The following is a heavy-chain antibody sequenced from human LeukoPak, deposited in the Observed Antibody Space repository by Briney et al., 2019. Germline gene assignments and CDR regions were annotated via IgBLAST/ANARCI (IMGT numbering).Heavy chain of an antibody. D-gene: IGHD2-2*02. CDR3: ARVPGPYTTSRFDF. V-gene: IGHV1-2*02. CDR2: IDPDSGGT. Sequence: ASVKVSCKTSGYTFTGYYLHWVRQAPGQRPEWMGMIDPDSGGTHYGQKFQGRVTVTRDTSITTVYMELSGLTSDDTAVYYCARVPGPYTTSRFDFWGQGTLVTVSS. CDR1: GYTFTGYY. J-gene: IGHJ4*02.